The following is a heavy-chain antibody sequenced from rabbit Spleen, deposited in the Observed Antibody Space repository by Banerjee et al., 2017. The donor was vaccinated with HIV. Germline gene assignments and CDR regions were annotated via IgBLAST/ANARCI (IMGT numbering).Heavy chain of an antibody. CDR1: GFSFSSGDW. Sequence: QEQLEESGGDLVKPGASLTLTCTASGFSFSSGDWMCWVRQAPGKGLEWIGCIYVGRGSTHYANWAKGRVTMYKTSSTTVTLQMTSLTAADTATYFCARDTGSGHYIDAYFDLWGPGTLVTVS. CDR3: ARDTGSGHYIDAYFDL. V-gene: IGHV1S45*01. J-gene: IGHJ4*01. D-gene: IGHD1-1*01. CDR2: IYVGRGST.